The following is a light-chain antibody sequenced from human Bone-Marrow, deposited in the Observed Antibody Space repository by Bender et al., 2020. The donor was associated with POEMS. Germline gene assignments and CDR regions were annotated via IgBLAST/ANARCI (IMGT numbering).Light chain of an antibody. CDR1: NSNIGANP. V-gene: IGLV1-44*01. CDR3: AVWDDSLNGWV. J-gene: IGLJ3*02. CDR2: SSH. Sequence: QSVLTQPPSASGTPGQRVTISCSGSNSNIGANPVNWYQQFPGTAPKLLIYSSHRRPSEVPDRFSGSRSGTSASLAISGLQSEDEADYYCAVWDDSLNGWVFGGGTKLTVL.